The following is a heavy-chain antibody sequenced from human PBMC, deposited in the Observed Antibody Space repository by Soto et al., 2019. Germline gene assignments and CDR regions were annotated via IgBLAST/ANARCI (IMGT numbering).Heavy chain of an antibody. J-gene: IGHJ4*02. V-gene: IGHV1-8*01. Sequence: ASVKVSCKASGYTFTSYDINWVRQATGQGLEWMGWMNPNSGNTGYAQKFQGRVTMTRNTSTSTAYMELRSLRSDDTAVYYCARFHYYDSSGYYWNVDYWGQGTLVTVSS. CDR3: ARFHYYDSSGYYWNVDY. CDR1: GYTFTSYD. D-gene: IGHD3-22*01. CDR2: MNPNSGNT.